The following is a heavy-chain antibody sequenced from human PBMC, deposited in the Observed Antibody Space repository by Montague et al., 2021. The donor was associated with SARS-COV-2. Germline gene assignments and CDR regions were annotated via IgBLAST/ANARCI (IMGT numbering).Heavy chain of an antibody. D-gene: IGHD3-3*01. CDR1: GGSISSGGYY. Sequence: TLSLTCTVSGGSISSGGYYWSWIRQHPGKGLEWIGYIYHSGSTYYNPSLKSRVTISVDTSKNQFSLKLSSVTAADTAVYYCARAQTFFVVVITSFDYWGQGTLVTVSS. CDR3: ARAQTFFVVVITSFDY. V-gene: IGHV4-31*03. CDR2: IYHSGST. J-gene: IGHJ4*02.